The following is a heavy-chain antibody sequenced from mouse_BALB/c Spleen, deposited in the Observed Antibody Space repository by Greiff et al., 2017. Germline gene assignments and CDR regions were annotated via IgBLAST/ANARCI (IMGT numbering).Heavy chain of an antibody. D-gene: IGHD2-14*01. CDR3: ARGGYPYYFDY. CDR2: IYPGDGDT. CDR1: GYAFSSSW. V-gene: IGHV1-82*01. Sequence: VQLQQSGPELVKPGASVKISCKASGYAFSSSWMNWVKQRPGQGLEWIGRIYPGDGDTNYNGKFKGKATLTADKSSSTAYMQLSSLTSVDSAVYFCARGGYPYYFDYWGQGTTLTVSS. J-gene: IGHJ2*01.